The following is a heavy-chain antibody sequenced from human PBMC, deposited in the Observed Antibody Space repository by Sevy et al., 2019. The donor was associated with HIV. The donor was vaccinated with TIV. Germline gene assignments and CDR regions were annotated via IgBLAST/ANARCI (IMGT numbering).Heavy chain of an antibody. V-gene: IGHV3-7*01. CDR1: GFTFSNSW. Sequence: GGSLRLSCAASGFTFSNSWMTWVRQAPGKGLEWVANIKQDGSEKHDLDSVKGRFTISRDNARNSLYLQMNSLRAEDTAVYHCARDIYITTSRWGQGTLVTVSS. CDR3: ARDIYITTSR. J-gene: IGHJ4*02. D-gene: IGHD3-22*01. CDR2: IKQDGSEK.